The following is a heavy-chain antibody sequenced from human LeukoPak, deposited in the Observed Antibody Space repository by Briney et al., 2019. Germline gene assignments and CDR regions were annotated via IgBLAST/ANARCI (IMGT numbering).Heavy chain of an antibody. Sequence: ASMKVSCKTSGFTFTGHYMHWLRQAPGQGLEWMGWINANTGVTHYAVKFQGRVTITRDTSISTVYMDLSSLQSDDTAVYYCERDHNWGPDYWGQGTLVLVSS. D-gene: IGHD7-27*01. V-gene: IGHV1-2*02. CDR3: ERDHNWGPDY. J-gene: IGHJ4*02. CDR2: INANTGVT. CDR1: GFTFTGHY.